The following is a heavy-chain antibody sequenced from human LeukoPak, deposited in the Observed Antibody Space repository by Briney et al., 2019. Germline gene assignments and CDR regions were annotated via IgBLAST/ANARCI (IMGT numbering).Heavy chain of an antibody. V-gene: IGHV3-49*04. D-gene: IGHD1-26*01. CDR3: TRILLKWELPGSDAFDI. J-gene: IGHJ3*02. CDR2: IRSKAYGATT. Sequence: GGSLRLSCITSGFTFGDYGLSWVRQAPGKGLEWVGFIRSKAYGATTEYAASLKDRFTVSRDDSKSIAYLQVNSLKTEDTAVYYCTRILLKWELPGSDAFDIWGEGTMVTVSS. CDR1: GFTFGDYG.